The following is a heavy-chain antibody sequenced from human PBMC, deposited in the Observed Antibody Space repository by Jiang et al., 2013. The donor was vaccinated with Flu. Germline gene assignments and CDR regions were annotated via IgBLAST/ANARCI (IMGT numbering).Heavy chain of an antibody. D-gene: IGHD6-19*01. CDR3: VRGVRGIIVPGTENWLDP. CDR2: ISYDRSYK. V-gene: IGHV3-30*14. J-gene: IGHJ5*02. Sequence: VQLLESGGGVVQPGRSLILSCAASGFAFNSFTMHWVRQAPGKGLEWVALISYDRSYKYYTDSVRGRFTISRDNSKNTLYLQMSSLRVEDTALYYCVRGVRGIIVPGTENWLDPWGQGTLVTVSS. CDR1: GFAFNSFT.